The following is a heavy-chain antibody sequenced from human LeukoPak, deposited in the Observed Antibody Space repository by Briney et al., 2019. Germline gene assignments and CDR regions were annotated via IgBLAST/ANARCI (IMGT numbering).Heavy chain of an antibody. Sequence: GASVKVSCKASGYTFTSYDINWVRQATGQGLEWMGWMNPNSGNTGYAQKFQGRVTMTRNTSISTAYMELSSLRSEDTAVYYCARGALEYCGGDCYLNWFDPWGQGTLVTVSS. CDR3: ARGALEYCGGDCYLNWFDP. D-gene: IGHD2-21*02. J-gene: IGHJ5*02. CDR1: GYTFTSYD. CDR2: MNPNSGNT. V-gene: IGHV1-8*01.